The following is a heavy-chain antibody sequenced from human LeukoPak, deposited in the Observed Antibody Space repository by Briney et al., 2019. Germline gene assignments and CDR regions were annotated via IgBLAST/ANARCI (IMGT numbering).Heavy chain of an antibody. D-gene: IGHD2-2*01. Sequence: WASVKVSCKASGGTFSSYAISWVRQAPGQGLEWMGGIIPIFGTANYAQKFQGRVTITADKSTSTAYMELSSLRSEDTAVYYCARAPVYCSSTSCYYHYYYYMDVWGKGTTVTVSS. J-gene: IGHJ6*03. CDR3: ARAPVYCSSTSCYYHYYYYMDV. V-gene: IGHV1-69*06. CDR1: GGTFSSYA. CDR2: IIPIFGTA.